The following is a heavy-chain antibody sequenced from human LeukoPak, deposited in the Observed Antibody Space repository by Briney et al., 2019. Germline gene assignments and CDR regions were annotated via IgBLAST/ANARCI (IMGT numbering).Heavy chain of an antibody. D-gene: IGHD3-22*01. CDR1: GYSISSGYY. CDR2: IYHSGST. J-gene: IGHJ6*02. CDR3: ARAKKDSSGYPGVGMDV. V-gene: IGHV4-38-2*02. Sequence: SETLSLTCTVSGYSISSGYYWGWIRQPPGKGLEWIGSIYHSGSTNYNPSLKSRVTISVDTSKNQFSLKLSSVTAADTAVYYCARAKKDSSGYPGVGMDVWGQGTTVTVSS.